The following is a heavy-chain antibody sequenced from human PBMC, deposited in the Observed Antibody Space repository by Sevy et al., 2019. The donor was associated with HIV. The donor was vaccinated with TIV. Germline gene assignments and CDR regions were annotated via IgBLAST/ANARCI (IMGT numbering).Heavy chain of an antibody. V-gene: IGHV1-18*01. D-gene: IGHD2-2*01. CDR2: ISAYNGNT. J-gene: IGHJ6*02. CDR1: GYTFTSYG. Sequence: ASVKVSCKASGYTFTSYGISWVRQAPGQGLEWMGWISAYNGNTNYAQKLQGRDTMTTDTSTSTAYMELRSLRSDDTAVYYCARYDVGQIIVVVPAAFFQAYYYYGMDVWGQGTTVTVSS. CDR3: ARYDVGQIIVVVPAAFFQAYYYYGMDV.